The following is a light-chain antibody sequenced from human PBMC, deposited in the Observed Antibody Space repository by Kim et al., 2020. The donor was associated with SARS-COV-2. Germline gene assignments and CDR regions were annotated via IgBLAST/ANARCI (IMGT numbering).Light chain of an antibody. Sequence: SYELTQPPSVLVAPGKTARITCGGNNIGSKSVHWYQQKPGQAPVLVIYYDSDRPSGIPERFSGSNSGNTATLTISRVEAGDEADYYCQVWDSSSDSWVFGGGTQLTVL. CDR1: NIGSKS. CDR2: YDS. CDR3: QVWDSSSDSWV. J-gene: IGLJ3*02. V-gene: IGLV3-21*04.